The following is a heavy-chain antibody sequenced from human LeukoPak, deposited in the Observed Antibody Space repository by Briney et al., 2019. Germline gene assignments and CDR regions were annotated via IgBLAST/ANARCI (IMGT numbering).Heavy chain of an antibody. CDR1: GFTFSSYW. Sequence: GGSLRLSGAASGFTFSSYWMHWVRQAPGKGLVWVSRINSDGSSTSYADSVKGRFTISRDNAKNTLYLQMNSLRAEDTAMYYCAFSMNRGNYYYFDFWGQGTLVAVSS. CDR3: AFSMNRGNYYYFDF. CDR2: INSDGSST. V-gene: IGHV3-74*01. D-gene: IGHD1-26*01. J-gene: IGHJ4*02.